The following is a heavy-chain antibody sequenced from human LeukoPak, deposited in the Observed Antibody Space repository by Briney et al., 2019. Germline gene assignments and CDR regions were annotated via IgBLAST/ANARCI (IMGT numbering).Heavy chain of an antibody. CDR2: IDPNSGGT. CDR1: GYTFTGYY. J-gene: IGHJ6*03. V-gene: IGHV1-2*02. Sequence: GASVKVSCKASGYTFTGYYMHWVRQAPGQGLEWMGWIDPNSGGTKYAQNFQGRFTMTRDMSINTAYMELSRLRSDDTAVYYCARDPSHYYYTDVWGKGTTATVSS. CDR3: ARDPSHYYYTDV.